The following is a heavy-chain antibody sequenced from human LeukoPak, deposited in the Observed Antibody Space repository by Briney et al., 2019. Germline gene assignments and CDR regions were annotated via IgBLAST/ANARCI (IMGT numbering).Heavy chain of an antibody. CDR2: INHSGST. J-gene: IGHJ6*04. V-gene: IGHV4-34*01. CDR1: GGSFSGYY. D-gene: IGHD3-9*01. Sequence: SETLSLTCAVYGGSFSGYYWSWIRQPPGKGPEWIGEINHSGSTNYNPSLKSRVTISVDTSKNQFSLKLSSVTAADTAVYYCARTTGDILTGTPGMDVWGKGTTVTVSS. CDR3: ARTTGDILTGTPGMDV.